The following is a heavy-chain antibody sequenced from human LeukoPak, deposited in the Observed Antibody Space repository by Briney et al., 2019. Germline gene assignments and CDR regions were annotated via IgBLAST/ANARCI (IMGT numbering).Heavy chain of an antibody. D-gene: IGHD6-19*01. V-gene: IGHV7-4-1*02. CDR2: INTNTGNP. Sequence: GASVKVSCKASGYTFTGYYMHWVRQAPGQGLEWMGWINTNTGNPTYAQGFTGRFVFSLDTSVSTAYLQISSLKAEDTAVYYCARGSGWGPHWFDPWGQGTLVTVSS. J-gene: IGHJ5*02. CDR1: GYTFTGYY. CDR3: ARGSGWGPHWFDP.